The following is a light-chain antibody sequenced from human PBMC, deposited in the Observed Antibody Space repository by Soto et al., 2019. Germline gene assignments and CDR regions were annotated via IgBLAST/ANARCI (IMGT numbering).Light chain of an antibody. J-gene: IGKJ3*01. V-gene: IGKV1-9*01. Sequence: QLSQSPSSLSATVGDRVTITLRASQGISNYLVWYQQKPVKAPNLLIYGASTLQSGVPSRFSGSGSGTDFTLSIDSLQPEDVATYHCQQLNNYSRTFGPGTKVD. CDR2: GAS. CDR1: QGISNY. CDR3: QQLNNYSRT.